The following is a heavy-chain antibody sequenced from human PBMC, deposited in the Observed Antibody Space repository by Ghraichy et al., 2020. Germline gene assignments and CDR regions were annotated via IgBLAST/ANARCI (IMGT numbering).Heavy chain of an antibody. CDR1: GFTVRSYY. CDR3: AKDVHYWGLDY. J-gene: IGHJ4*02. CDR2: IYAGGDT. V-gene: IGHV3-66*01. Sequence: GGSLRLSCAASGFTVRSYYMAWVRQAPGKGLECVSVIYAGGDTYYADSVKGRFTVSRDISKNSLYLQMNSLRVDDTAVYYCAKDVHYWGLDYWGQGTLVTVSS. D-gene: IGHD3-16*01.